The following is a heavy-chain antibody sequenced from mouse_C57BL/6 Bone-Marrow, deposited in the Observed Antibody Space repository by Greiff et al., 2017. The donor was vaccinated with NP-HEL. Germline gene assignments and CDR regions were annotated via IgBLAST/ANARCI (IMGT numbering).Heavy chain of an antibody. J-gene: IGHJ1*03. CDR3: ARWLRPWYFDV. CDR2: IYPRSGNT. Sequence: QVQLQQSGAELARPGASVKLSCKASGYTFTSYGISWVKQRTGQGLEWIGEIYPRSGNTYYNEKFKGKATLTADKSSSTAYMELRSLTSEDAAVYFCARWLRPWYFDVWGTGTTVTVSS. D-gene: IGHD2-2*01. V-gene: IGHV1-81*01. CDR1: GYTFTSYG.